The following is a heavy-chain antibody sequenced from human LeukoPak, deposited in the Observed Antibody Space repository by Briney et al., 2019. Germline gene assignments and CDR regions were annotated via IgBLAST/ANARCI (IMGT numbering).Heavy chain of an antibody. D-gene: IGHD2-15*01. CDR2: TSYDGSNK. J-gene: IGHJ3*02. Sequence: GGALRLSCAASGFTFSSYAMHWVRQAPGKGPEWVAVTSYDGSNKYYADSVKGRFTISRDNSKNTLYLQMNSLRAEDTAVYYCAREYKEPQDIVVVVAAEPAFDIWGQGTMVTVSS. CDR3: AREYKEPQDIVVVVAAEPAFDI. CDR1: GFTFSSYA. V-gene: IGHV3-30*04.